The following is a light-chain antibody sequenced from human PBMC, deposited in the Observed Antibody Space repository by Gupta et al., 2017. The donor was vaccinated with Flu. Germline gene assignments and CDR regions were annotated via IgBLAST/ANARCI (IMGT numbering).Light chain of an antibody. CDR3: GAWDTSLSAWV. J-gene: IGLJ3*02. CDR2: DNT. V-gene: IGLV1-51*01. Sequence: HSLLTQPPSAYPDPGQKVTISCSGTTPNIDNYYVSWYQRLPETAPKLVIYDNTKKPLGIPDRFSGSKSGTSATLDIAGLQTGDEADYYCGAWDTSLSAWVFGVGTKVTVL. CDR1: TPNIDNYY.